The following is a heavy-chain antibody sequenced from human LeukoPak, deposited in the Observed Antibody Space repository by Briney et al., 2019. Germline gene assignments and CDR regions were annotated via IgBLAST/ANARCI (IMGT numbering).Heavy chain of an antibody. D-gene: IGHD6-13*01. Sequence: QSGGSLRLSCAASGFTFSSYWMSWVRQAPGKGLDWVANIKQDGSEKYYVDSMKGRFTISRDNAKNSLYLQMNSLRAEDTAVYYCARSSSSRLSDYYYYMDVWGKGTTVTISS. V-gene: IGHV3-7*01. CDR1: GFTFSSYW. CDR2: IKQDGSEK. CDR3: ARSSSSRLSDYYYYMDV. J-gene: IGHJ6*03.